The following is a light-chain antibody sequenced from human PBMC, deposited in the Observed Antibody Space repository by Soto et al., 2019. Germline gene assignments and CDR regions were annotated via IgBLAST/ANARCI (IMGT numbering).Light chain of an antibody. Sequence: DIKITQSPSSLSASVGDEVTITCRESQNIMTYLNWYQLKTGKHPRLLIYAASSLQSGVQSRFSGSGSGTDFTLTISSLQPEDFATYSCQQSYNYPQTFGQGTK. J-gene: IGKJ1*01. CDR1: QNIMTY. CDR3: QQSYNYPQT. V-gene: IGKV1-39*01. CDR2: AAS.